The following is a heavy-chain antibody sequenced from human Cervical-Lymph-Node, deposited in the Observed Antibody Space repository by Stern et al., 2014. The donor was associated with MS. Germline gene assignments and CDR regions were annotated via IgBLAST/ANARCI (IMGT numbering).Heavy chain of an antibody. CDR3: ARELTIFGVVNHFDY. V-gene: IGHV5-51*01. CDR1: GYSFTSYW. Sequence: EVHLVESGAEVKKPGESLKISCKGSGYSFTSYWIGWVRQMPGKGLEWMGIIYPGDSDTRYSPSFQGQVTISADKSISTAYLQWSSLKASDTAMYYCARELTIFGVVNHFDYWGQGTMVTVSS. J-gene: IGHJ4*02. D-gene: IGHD3-3*01. CDR2: IYPGDSDT.